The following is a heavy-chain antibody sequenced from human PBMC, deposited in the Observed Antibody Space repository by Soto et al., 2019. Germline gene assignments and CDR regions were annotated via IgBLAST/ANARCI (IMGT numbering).Heavy chain of an antibody. D-gene: IGHD1-20*01. J-gene: IGHJ6*02. CDR3: ARYKSNYYYGMDV. CDR1: GGSISSYY. V-gene: IGHV4-59*01. CDR2: IYYSGIT. Sequence: SETLSLTCTVSGGSISSYYLSWIRQPPGKGLEWIGYIYYSGITNYNPSLKSRVTISVDTSKNQFFLKLSSVTAADTAVYYCARYKSNYYYGMDVWGQGTTVTVSS.